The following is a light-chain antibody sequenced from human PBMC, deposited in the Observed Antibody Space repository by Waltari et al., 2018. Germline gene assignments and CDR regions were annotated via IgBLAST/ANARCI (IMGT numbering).Light chain of an antibody. CDR3: SSYTSSSTLDVV. Sequence: QSALTQPASVSGSPGQSITISCTGTSSDVGSYNYVSWYQHHPCKAPNLMIYDASNRPSVVSNRFSGSKSGNTASLTISGLQAEDEADYYCSSYTSSSTLDVVFGGGTKLTVL. J-gene: IGLJ2*01. V-gene: IGLV2-14*03. CDR1: SSDVGSYNY. CDR2: DAS.